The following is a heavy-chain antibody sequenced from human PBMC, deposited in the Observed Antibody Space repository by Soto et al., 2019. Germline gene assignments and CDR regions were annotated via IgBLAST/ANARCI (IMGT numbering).Heavy chain of an antibody. CDR3: ARGFWSTPSNRGYGDY. Sequence: QTGGSLRLSCAASGFTFSSYWMSWVHQAPGKGLEWVANIKQDGSEKYYVDSVKGRFTISRDNAKNSLYLQMNSLRAEDTAVYYCARGFWSTPSNRGYGDYWGQGTLVTVSS. V-gene: IGHV3-7*01. J-gene: IGHJ4*02. CDR2: IKQDGSEK. CDR1: GFTFSSYW. D-gene: IGHD3-3*01.